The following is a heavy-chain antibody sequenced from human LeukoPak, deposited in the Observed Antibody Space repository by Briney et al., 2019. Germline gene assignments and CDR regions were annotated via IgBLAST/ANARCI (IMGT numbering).Heavy chain of an antibody. CDR3: ATTGYSIDY. V-gene: IGHV4-34*01. CDR1: GGSFSGYY. D-gene: IGHD3-9*01. J-gene: IGHJ4*02. Sequence: SETLSLTCAVYGGSFSGYYWSWIRQPPGKGLEWIGEINHSGSTNYNPSLKSRVTISVDTSKNQFSLKLSSATAADTAVYYCATTGYSIDYWGQGTLVTVSS. CDR2: INHSGST.